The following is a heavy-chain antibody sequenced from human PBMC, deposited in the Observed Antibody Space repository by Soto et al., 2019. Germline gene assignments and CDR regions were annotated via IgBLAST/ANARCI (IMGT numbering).Heavy chain of an antibody. CDR3: ARETNPPRYCSGGSCYSGENWFDP. CDR1: GGSISSSSYY. D-gene: IGHD2-15*01. CDR2: IYYSGST. Sequence: SETLSLTCTVSGGSISSSSYYWGWIRQPPGKGLEWIGNIYYSGSTNYNPSLKSRVTISVDTSKNQFSLKLSPVTAADTAVYYCARETNPPRYCSGGSCYSGENWFDPWGQGTLVTVS. J-gene: IGHJ5*02. V-gene: IGHV4-39*07.